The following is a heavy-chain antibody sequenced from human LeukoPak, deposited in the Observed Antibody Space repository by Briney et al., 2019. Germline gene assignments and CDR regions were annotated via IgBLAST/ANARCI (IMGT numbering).Heavy chain of an antibody. CDR3: ATGGTRAATGRMGF. Sequence: PGGSLRLSCAASGFSVGSYGMSWVRQAPGKGLEWVSTFSGNGEWTHYTDSVKGRFTISRDNSKNTVYLQMNSLRAEDTAVYYCATGGTRAATGRMGFWGQGTLVTVSS. CDR1: GFSVGSYG. V-gene: IGHV3-23*01. CDR2: FSGNGEWT. D-gene: IGHD6-25*01. J-gene: IGHJ4*02.